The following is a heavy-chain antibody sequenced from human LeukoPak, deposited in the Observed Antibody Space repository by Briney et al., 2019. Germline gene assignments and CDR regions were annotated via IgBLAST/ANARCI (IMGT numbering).Heavy chain of an antibody. J-gene: IGHJ6*02. CDR1: GGSFSGYY. CDR3: ARGPQGENYYYYGTDV. CDR2: INHSGST. Sequence: SETLSLTCAVYGGSFSGYYWSWIRQPPGKGLEWIGEINHSGSTNYNPSLKSRVTISVDTSKNQFSLKLSSVTAADTAVYYCARGPQGENYYYYGTDVWGQGTTVTVSS. V-gene: IGHV4-34*01. D-gene: IGHD2-21*01.